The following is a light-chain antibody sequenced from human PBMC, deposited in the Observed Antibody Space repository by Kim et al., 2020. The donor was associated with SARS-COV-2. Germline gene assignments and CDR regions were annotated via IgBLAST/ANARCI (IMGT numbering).Light chain of an antibody. J-gene: IGKJ4*01. CDR3: KQYVSSPLT. CDR2: DAS. Sequence: EIVLTQSPATLSLSPGERATLSCGGSQSVNSSYLAWYQQKPGLAPRLLIYDASSKATGIPDRFSGSGAGTDFTLTSSRLEPEDFAVYYCKQYVSSPLTFGGGTKVDIK. CDR1: QSVNSSY. V-gene: IGKV3D-20*01.